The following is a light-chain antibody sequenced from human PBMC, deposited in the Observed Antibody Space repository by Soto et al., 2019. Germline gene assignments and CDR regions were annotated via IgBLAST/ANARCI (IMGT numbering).Light chain of an antibody. J-gene: IGLJ2*01. Sequence: QSALTQPASVSGSPGQSITISCTGTSSDVGNYNLVSWYQQYPGKAPKLMIYEGGKRPSGVSNRFSGSKSGNTASLIISGLQAEDEADYYCCSFALRSTLIFGGGTKLTVL. CDR1: SSDVGNYNL. V-gene: IGLV2-23*01. CDR2: EGG. CDR3: CSFALRSTLI.